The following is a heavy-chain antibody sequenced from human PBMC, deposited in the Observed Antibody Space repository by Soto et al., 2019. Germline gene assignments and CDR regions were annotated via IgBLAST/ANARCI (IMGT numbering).Heavy chain of an antibody. D-gene: IGHD6-19*01. V-gene: IGHV3-21*01. J-gene: IGHJ3*02. Sequence: VGSLRLSCAVSGFTFSSYSMNWVRQAPGKGLEWVSSISSSSSYIYYADSVKGRFTISRDNAKNSLYLQMNSLRAEDTAVYYCARIGSGRYGLLGAFDIWGQGTMVTVSS. CDR2: ISSSSSYI. CDR1: GFTFSSYS. CDR3: ARIGSGRYGLLGAFDI.